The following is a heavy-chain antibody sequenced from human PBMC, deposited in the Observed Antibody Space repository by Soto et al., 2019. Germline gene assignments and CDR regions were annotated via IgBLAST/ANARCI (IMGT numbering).Heavy chain of an antibody. D-gene: IGHD1-1*01. CDR2: IYYSGST. CDR3: ARFNWNDGGNGAFDI. J-gene: IGHJ3*02. V-gene: IGHV4-59*01. CDR1: GGSISSYY. Sequence: ETLSLTCNVSGGSISSYYWSWIRQPPGKGLEWIGFIYYSGSTNYNPSLKSRVTISVDTSKNQFSLKLSSVTAADAAVYYCARFNWNDGGNGAFDIWGQGTMVTVSS.